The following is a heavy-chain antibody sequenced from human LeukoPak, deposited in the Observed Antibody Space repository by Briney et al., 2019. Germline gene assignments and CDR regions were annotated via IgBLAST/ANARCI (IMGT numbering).Heavy chain of an antibody. D-gene: IGHD6-13*01. V-gene: IGHV5-51*01. CDR3: ARGPGLSSSWSRVYAFDI. J-gene: IGHJ3*02. Sequence: GESLKISCKGSGYSFTSYWIGWVRQMPGKGLEWMGIIYPGDSDTRYSPSFQGQVTISADKSISTAYLQWSSLKASDTAMYYCARGPGLSSSWSRVYAFDIWGQGTMVTVSS. CDR2: IYPGDSDT. CDR1: GYSFTSYW.